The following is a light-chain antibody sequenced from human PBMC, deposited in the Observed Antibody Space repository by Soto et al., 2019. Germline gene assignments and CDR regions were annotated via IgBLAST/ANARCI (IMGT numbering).Light chain of an antibody. J-gene: IGLJ1*01. V-gene: IGLV1-44*01. CDR2: NNN. Sequence: QSVLTQPPSASGTPGQRVTISCSGSSSNIGSNTVNWYQQLPGTAPKLLIYNNNQRPSGVPDRLPGSKSGTSAALAISGRQSEDEADYYCPACYGSRTGLALGTGTKVTVL. CDR3: PACYGSRTGLA. CDR1: SSNIGSNT.